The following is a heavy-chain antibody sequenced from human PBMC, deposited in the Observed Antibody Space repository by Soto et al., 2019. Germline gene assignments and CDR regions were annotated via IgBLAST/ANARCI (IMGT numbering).Heavy chain of an antibody. J-gene: IGHJ4*02. CDR1: GFTFSSYA. D-gene: IGHD2-8*01. Sequence: EVQLLESGGGLVQPGGSLRLSCAASGFTFSSYAMSWVRQAPGKGLEWVSGISGSGGSTYYADSVKGRFTISRDNSKNTRFLQMNSLRVEDTAVYYSAKVGIYCTNGVCRGYWGQGTLVTVSS. V-gene: IGHV3-23*01. CDR2: ISGSGGST. CDR3: AKVGIYCTNGVCRGY.